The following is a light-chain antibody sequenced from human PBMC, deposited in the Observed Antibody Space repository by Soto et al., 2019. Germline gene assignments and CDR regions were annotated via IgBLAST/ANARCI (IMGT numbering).Light chain of an antibody. Sequence: EIVMTQSPATLSVSPGERATLSCRASQSVSSNLAWYQQKPGQAPRLLIYGASTRATGIPARFSGSGSGTEFTLTIGSLQSEDCAVYYCQQYNNWPPRAWTFGQGTKVEIK. CDR1: QSVSSN. V-gene: IGKV3-15*01. CDR2: GAS. CDR3: QQYNNWPPRAWT. J-gene: IGKJ1*01.